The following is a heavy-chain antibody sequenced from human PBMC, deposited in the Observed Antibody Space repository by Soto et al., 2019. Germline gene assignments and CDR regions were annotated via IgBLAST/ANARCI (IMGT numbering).Heavy chain of an antibody. D-gene: IGHD3-16*01. CDR1: GYRFTSSW. CDR2: IDPTNSNI. Sequence: PGESLKISCAASGYRFTSSWITWVRHIPGKGLEWMATIDPTNSNINYNPSFRGHVTLSVDKSASTAYLEWISLRASDTAIYYCGRLGGVGGGGDYWGQGALVTVSS. V-gene: IGHV5-10-1*01. CDR3: GRLGGVGGGGDY. J-gene: IGHJ4*03.